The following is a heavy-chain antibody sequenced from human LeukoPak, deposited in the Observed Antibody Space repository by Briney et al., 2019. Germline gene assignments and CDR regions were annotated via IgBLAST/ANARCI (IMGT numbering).Heavy chain of an antibody. CDR3: ASTMAAAEYYFDY. CDR1: GFTFSSYA. V-gene: IGHV3-30*04. D-gene: IGHD6-13*01. Sequence: GRSLRLSCAASGFTFSSYAMHWVRQAPGKGLEWVAVISYDGSNKYYADSVKGRFTISRDNSKNTLYLQMNSLRAEDTAVYYFASTMAAAEYYFDYWGQGTLVTVSS. CDR2: ISYDGSNK. J-gene: IGHJ4*02.